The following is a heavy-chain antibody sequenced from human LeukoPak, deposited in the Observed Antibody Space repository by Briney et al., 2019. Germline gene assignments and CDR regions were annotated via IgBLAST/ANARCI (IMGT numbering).Heavy chain of an antibody. J-gene: IGHJ4*02. Sequence: GGSLRLSCAASGFTFSSYFMIWVRQAPGKGLEWVSVISNGDNTYYTDSVKGRFSISRDNSKNTLYLQMNSLRVEDTAVYYCASGITTPGGFDYWGQGTLVTVSS. CDR1: GFTFSSYF. V-gene: IGHV3-53*01. CDR3: ASGITTPGGFDY. CDR2: ISNGDNT. D-gene: IGHD1-1*01.